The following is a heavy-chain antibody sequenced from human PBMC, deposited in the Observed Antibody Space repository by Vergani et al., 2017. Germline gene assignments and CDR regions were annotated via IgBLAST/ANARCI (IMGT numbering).Heavy chain of an antibody. V-gene: IGHV3-33*01. Sequence: QVQLVESGGGVVQPGRSLRLSCAASGFTFSSYGMHWVRQAPGKGLEWVAVIWYDGSNKYYADSVKGRFTISRENAKNSLYLQMNSLRAGDTAVYYCARGATYYYDSSGYDYWGQGTLVTVSS. CDR2: IWYDGSNK. D-gene: IGHD3-22*01. J-gene: IGHJ4*02. CDR3: ARGATYYYDSSGYDY. CDR1: GFTFSSYG.